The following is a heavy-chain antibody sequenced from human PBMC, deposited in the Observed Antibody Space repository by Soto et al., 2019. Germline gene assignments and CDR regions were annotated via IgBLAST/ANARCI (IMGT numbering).Heavy chain of an antibody. CDR1: GFTVSSKY. D-gene: IGHD6-25*01. CDR2: LYSGGST. Sequence: GGSLRLSCVASGFTVSSKYMSWVRQAPGKGLEWVSVLYSGGSTYYADSVRDRFTISRDNSRNTLYLQMSSLRVEDAAIYYCAVAPRGERLLDFDYRGRGTRVTVSS. V-gene: IGHV3-66*01. J-gene: IGHJ4*02. CDR3: AVAPRGERLLDFDY.